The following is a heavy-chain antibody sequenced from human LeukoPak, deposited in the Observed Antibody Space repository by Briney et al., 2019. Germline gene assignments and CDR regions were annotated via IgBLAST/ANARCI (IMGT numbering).Heavy chain of an antibody. Sequence: SETLSLTCAVSGGSISSSNWWSWVRQPPGKGLEWIGEIYHSGSTNYNPSLKSRVTISVDKSKNQFSLKLSSVTAADTAVYYCARDVPKSVTTGPIAAAGTTSLGSDAFDIWGQGTMVTVSS. CDR1: GGSISSSNW. D-gene: IGHD6-13*01. J-gene: IGHJ3*02. CDR3: ARDVPKSVTTGPIAAAGTTSLGSDAFDI. CDR2: IYHSGST. V-gene: IGHV4-4*02.